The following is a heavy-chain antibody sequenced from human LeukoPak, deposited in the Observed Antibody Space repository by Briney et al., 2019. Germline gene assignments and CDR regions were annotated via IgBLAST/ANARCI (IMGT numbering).Heavy chain of an antibody. J-gene: IGHJ4*02. CDR1: GGSISSSSYY. D-gene: IGHD6-13*01. Sequence: SETLSLTCTVSGGSISSSSYYWGWIRQPPGKGLEWIGSIYYSGSTYFNPSLKSRVTISVDTSKSQFSLKLSSVTAADTAVYYCARRSSSTGSPFDYWGQGTLVTVSS. CDR2: IYYSGST. V-gene: IGHV4-39*01. CDR3: ARRSSSTGSPFDY.